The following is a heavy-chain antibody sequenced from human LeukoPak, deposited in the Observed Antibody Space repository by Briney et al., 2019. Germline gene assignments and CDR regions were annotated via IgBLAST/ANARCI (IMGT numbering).Heavy chain of an antibody. V-gene: IGHV3-30*18. Sequence: GGSPRLSCAASGFTFSSYGMHWVRQAPGKGLEWVAVISYDGSNKYYADSVKGRFTISRDNSKNTLYLQMNSLRAEDTAVYYCAKGITIFSEYYFDYWGQGTLVTVSS. CDR1: GFTFSSYG. D-gene: IGHD3-9*01. CDR2: ISYDGSNK. CDR3: AKGITIFSEYYFDY. J-gene: IGHJ4*02.